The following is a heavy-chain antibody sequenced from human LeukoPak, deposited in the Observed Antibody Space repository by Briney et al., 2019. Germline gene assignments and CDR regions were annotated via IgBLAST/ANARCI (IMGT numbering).Heavy chain of an antibody. J-gene: IGHJ5*02. V-gene: IGHV3-48*03. D-gene: IGHD6-13*01. CDR3: ARTVYDLRGQPLVPGLDP. CDR2: IGTITSTT. Sequence: PGGSLRLAFSASGFNFGSYKINLGPQTPGKGLEWVSYIGTITSTTYYGDPVKGRFTVYRDDAKSSLYLQMSSLRAEDTAVYYCARTVYDLRGQPLVPGLDPWGEGTRV. CDR1: GFNFGSYK.